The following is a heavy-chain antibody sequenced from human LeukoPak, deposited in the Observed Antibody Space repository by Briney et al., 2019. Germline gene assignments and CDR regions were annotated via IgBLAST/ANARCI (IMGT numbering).Heavy chain of an antibody. V-gene: IGHV3-23*01. D-gene: IGHD6-19*01. CDR1: GFTFSSYA. Sequence: GGSLRLSCAASGFTFSSYAMSWVRQAPGKGLEWVSAISGSGGSTYYADSVKGRFTISRDNSKNTLYLQMNSLRAEGTAVYYCAKFKGQWLVLGIVDYWGQGTLVTVSS. CDR2: ISGSGGST. CDR3: AKFKGQWLVLGIVDY. J-gene: IGHJ4*02.